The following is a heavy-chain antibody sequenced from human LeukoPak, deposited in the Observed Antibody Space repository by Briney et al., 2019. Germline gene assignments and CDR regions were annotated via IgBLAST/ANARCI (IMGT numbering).Heavy chain of an antibody. CDR1: GFTSSSYG. V-gene: IGHV3-33*01. CDR2: IWYDGSNK. D-gene: IGHD6-6*01. Sequence: PGGSLRLSCAASGFTSSSYGMHWVRQAPGKGLEWVAVIWYDGSNKYYADSVKGRFTISRDNSKNTLYLQMNSLRAEDTAVYYCARDRGYSSSYFDYWGQGTLVTVSS. J-gene: IGHJ4*02. CDR3: ARDRGYSSSYFDY.